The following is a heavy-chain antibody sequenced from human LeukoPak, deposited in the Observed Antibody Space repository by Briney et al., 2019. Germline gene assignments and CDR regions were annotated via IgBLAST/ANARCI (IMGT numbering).Heavy chain of an antibody. CDR1: GFTISTYW. V-gene: IGHV3-7*05. CDR2: IKQDGSEK. Sequence: GGSLRLSCAASGFTISTYWMSWVRQAPGKGLEWVAHIKQDGSEKYYVDSVKGRFTISRDNAKNSLYLQMNSLRAEDTAVYYCARPLRSAAGNYWGQGTLVTVSS. J-gene: IGHJ4*02. D-gene: IGHD6-25*01. CDR3: ARPLRSAAGNY.